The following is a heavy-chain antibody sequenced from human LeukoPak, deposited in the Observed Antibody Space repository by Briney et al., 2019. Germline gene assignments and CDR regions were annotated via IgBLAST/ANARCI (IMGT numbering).Heavy chain of an antibody. J-gene: IGHJ5*02. CDR1: GYSISSGYC. CDR3: ARQLFIAAAGLTLFDP. V-gene: IGHV4-38-2*02. D-gene: IGHD6-13*01. Sequence: SETLSLTCTVSGYSISSGYCWGWIRQPPGKGLEWIGSIYHSGSTYYNPSLKSRVTISVDTSKNQFSLKLSSVTAADTAVYYCARQLFIAAAGLTLFDPWGQGTLVTVSS. CDR2: IYHSGST.